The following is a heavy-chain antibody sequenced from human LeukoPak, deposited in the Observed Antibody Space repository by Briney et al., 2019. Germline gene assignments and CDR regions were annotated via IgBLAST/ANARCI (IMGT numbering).Heavy chain of an antibody. CDR3: AKARGNLRANYFDY. J-gene: IGHJ4*02. CDR1: GFTFSTYG. Sequence: GGSLRLSCAASGFTFSTYGMHWVRQAPGKGLEWVAVISYDGSNKYYADSVKGRFTISRDNSKNTLYLQMNSLRAEDTAGYYCAKARGNLRANYFDYWGQGTLVTVSS. D-gene: IGHD1-14*01. CDR2: ISYDGSNK. V-gene: IGHV3-30*18.